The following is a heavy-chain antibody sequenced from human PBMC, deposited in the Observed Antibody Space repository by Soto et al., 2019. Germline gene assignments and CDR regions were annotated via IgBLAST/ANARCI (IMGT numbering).Heavy chain of an antibody. CDR1: GFTFTSSA. Sequence: SVKVSCKASGFTFTSSAVQWVRQARGQRLEWIGWIVVGSGNTNYAQKFQGRVTITRDTSASTAYMELSSLRSEDTAVYYCARAVAVPADSDYWGPGTLVTGSS. V-gene: IGHV1-58*01. CDR3: ARAVAVPADSDY. D-gene: IGHD6-19*01. J-gene: IGHJ4*02. CDR2: IVVGSGNT.